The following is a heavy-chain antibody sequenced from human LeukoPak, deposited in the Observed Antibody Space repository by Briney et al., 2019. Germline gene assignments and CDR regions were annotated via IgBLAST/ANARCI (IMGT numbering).Heavy chain of an antibody. CDR1: GGSFSGYY. V-gene: IGHV4-34*01. D-gene: IGHD5-18*01. J-gene: IGHJ4*02. Sequence: SETLSLTCAVYGGSFSGYYWSWIRQPPGKGLEWIGEINHSGSTNYNPSLKSRVTISADTSKNQFSLKLSSVTAADTAVYYCARGRSGYSYGLRFDYWGQGTLVTVSS. CDR3: ARGRSGYSYGLRFDY. CDR2: INHSGST.